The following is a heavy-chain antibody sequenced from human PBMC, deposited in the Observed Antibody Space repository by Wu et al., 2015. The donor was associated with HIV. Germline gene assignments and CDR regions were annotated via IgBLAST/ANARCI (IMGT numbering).Heavy chain of an antibody. CDR3: ARNTDSVATSLYSLGV. CDR1: GGTFSSHA. CDR2: VIPSLGTS. J-gene: IGHJ6*02. V-gene: IGHV1-69*11. D-gene: IGHD5-12*01. Sequence: QGQLVQSGAEVKKPGSSVKISCKPSGGTFSSHAISWVRQAPGQGLEWMGRVIPSLGTSAYAQKFQGRLILTADEYTSTAYMELTSLRSEDTAVYYCARNTDSVATSLYSLGVWGQGTTVTVSS.